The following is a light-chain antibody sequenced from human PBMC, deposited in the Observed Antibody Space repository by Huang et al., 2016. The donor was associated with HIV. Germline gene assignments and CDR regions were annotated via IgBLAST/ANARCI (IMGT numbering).Light chain of an antibody. CDR2: LAS. Sequence: DIVMTQSPDSLAVSLGEAATLTCRSSQSVLSSATNKNYVAWFQQKSGQSPKLLMFLASTGEGVVADRFSGSGSGTHFTLTINNVKTEDVAIYYCQQYYTPPQTFGPGTRVEI. J-gene: IGKJ1*01. CDR1: QSVLSSATNKNY. V-gene: IGKV4-1*01. CDR3: QQYYTPPQT.